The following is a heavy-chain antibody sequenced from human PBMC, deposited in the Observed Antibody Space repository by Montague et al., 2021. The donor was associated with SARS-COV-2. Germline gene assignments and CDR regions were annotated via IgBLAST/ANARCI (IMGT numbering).Heavy chain of an antibody. Sequence: SLRLSFAASGFTFSSYEMNWVRQAPGKGLEWISYISSSGGGSTKHYTDSGQGRFTISRDNAKNSLYLQVNGLRVEDTAIYYCARDRDWDDWCGMDVWGQGTTVTVSS. J-gene: IGHJ6*02. CDR3: ARDRDWDDWCGMDV. CDR2: ISSSGGGSTK. CDR1: GFTFSSYE. V-gene: IGHV3-48*03. D-gene: IGHD2-21*02.